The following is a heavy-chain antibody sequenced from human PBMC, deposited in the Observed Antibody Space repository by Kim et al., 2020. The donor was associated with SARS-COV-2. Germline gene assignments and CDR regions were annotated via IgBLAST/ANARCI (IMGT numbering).Heavy chain of an antibody. CDR3: AKGDCSSTSCHTTDY. D-gene: IGHD2-2*02. V-gene: IGHV3-23*01. CDR1: GFTFSSYA. Sequence: GGSLRLSCAVSGFTFSSYAMRWVRQAPGKGLEWVSTISGSGGSIYYADSVKGRFTISRDNSKNTLYLQMNSLRAEDTAVYYCAKGDCSSTSCHTTDYWGRGTLVTVSS. J-gene: IGHJ4*02. CDR2: ISGSGGSI.